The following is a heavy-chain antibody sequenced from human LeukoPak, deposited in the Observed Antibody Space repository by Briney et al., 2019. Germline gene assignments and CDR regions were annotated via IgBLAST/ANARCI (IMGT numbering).Heavy chain of an antibody. V-gene: IGHV3-30*04. J-gene: IGHJ5*02. D-gene: IGHD3-16*01. CDR2: ISYDGSNK. Sequence: GGSLRLSCAASGFTFSSYAMHWVRQAPGKGLEWVAVISYDGSNKYYADSVKGRFTISRDNARNSLYLQMNTLRAEDTAVYYCARDHYDYVWGSPFTVNWFDPWGQGTLVTVSS. CDR1: GFTFSSYA. CDR3: ARDHYDYVWGSPFTVNWFDP.